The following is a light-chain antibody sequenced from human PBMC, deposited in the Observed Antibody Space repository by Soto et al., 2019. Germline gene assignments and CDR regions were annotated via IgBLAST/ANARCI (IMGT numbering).Light chain of an antibody. CDR3: SSYTSSSILEV. CDR1: TSDVGGYNY. J-gene: IGLJ1*01. CDR2: DVS. V-gene: IGLV2-14*03. Sequence: QSVLTQPASVSGSPGQSITISCTGTTSDVGGYNYVSWYQHHPGKAPKLMIYDVSYRPSGVSNRFSGSKSGNTASLTISGLQAEDEADYYCSSYTSSSILEVFGTGTKLTVL.